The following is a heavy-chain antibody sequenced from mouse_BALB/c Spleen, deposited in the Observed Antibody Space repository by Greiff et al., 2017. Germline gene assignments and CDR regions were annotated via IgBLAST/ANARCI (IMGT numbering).Heavy chain of an antibody. CDR1: GYSFTSGYY. CDR2: ISYDGSN. V-gene: IGHV3-6*02. CDR3: ARGGTTVDY. J-gene: IGHJ2*01. D-gene: IGHD1-1*01. Sequence: EVKLMESGPGLVKPSQSLSLTCSVSGYSFTSGYYWNWIRQFPGNKLEWMGYISYDGSNNYNPSLKNRISITRDTSKNQFFLKLNSVTTEDTATYYCARGGTTVDYWGQGTTLTVSS.